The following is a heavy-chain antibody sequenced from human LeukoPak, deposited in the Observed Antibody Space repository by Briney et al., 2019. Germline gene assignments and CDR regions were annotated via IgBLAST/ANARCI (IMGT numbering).Heavy chain of an antibody. CDR3: ARGLSDSSGNWFDP. V-gene: IGHV4-34*01. Sequence: PSETLSLTCAVYGGSFSGYYWSWIRQPPGKGLEWIGEINHSGSTNYNPSLKSRVTISVDTSKNQFSLKLSSVTAADTAVYYCARGLSDSSGNWFDPWGQGTLVTVSS. J-gene: IGHJ5*02. D-gene: IGHD6-6*01. CDR2: INHSGST. CDR1: GGSFSGYY.